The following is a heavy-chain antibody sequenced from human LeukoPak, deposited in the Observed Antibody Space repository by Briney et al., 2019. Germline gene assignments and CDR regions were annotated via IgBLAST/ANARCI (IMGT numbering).Heavy chain of an antibody. J-gene: IGHJ5*02. Sequence: SETLSLTCTVSGGSISSYYWSWIRQPAGKGLEWIGRIYTSGSTNYNPSLKSRVTMSVDTSKNQFSLKLSSVTAADTAVYYCARGSETYYYGSGSLRKENWFDPWGQGTLVTVSS. CDR1: GGSISSYY. CDR3: ARGSETYYYGSGSLRKENWFDP. V-gene: IGHV4-4*07. D-gene: IGHD3-10*01. CDR2: IYTSGST.